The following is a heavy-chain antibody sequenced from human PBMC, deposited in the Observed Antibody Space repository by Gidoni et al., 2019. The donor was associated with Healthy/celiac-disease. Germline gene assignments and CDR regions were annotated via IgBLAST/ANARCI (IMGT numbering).Heavy chain of an antibody. V-gene: IGHV1-46*04. J-gene: IGHJ4*02. CDR3: ARGGGYYDFWSGYLDY. Sequence: QVQLVQSGAEVKKPGASVKVSCKASGYTFTSYYMHWVRQAPGQGLEWMGIINPSGGSTSYAQKLQGRVTMTRDTSTSTVYMELSSLRSEDTAVYYCARGGGYYDFWSGYLDYWGQGTLVTVSS. CDR1: GYTFTSYY. D-gene: IGHD3-3*01. CDR2: INPSGGST.